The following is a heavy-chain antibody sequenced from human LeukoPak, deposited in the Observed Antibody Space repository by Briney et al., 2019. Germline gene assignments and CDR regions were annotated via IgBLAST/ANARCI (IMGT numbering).Heavy chain of an antibody. Sequence: GGSLRLSCAASGFTFSSYGMSWVRQAPGKGLEWVSAISGSGGSTYYADSVKGRFTISRDNSKNTLYLQMNSLRAEDTAVYYCAKDQWELLRSVYYYYMDVWGKGTTATISS. D-gene: IGHD1-26*01. V-gene: IGHV3-23*01. CDR2: ISGSGGST. CDR1: GFTFSSYG. J-gene: IGHJ6*03. CDR3: AKDQWELLRSVYYYYMDV.